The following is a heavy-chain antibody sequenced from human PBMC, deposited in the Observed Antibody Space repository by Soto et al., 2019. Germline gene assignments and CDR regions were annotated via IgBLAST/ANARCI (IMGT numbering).Heavy chain of an antibody. Sequence: PGGSLRLSCAASGFTFSGDSMNWVRQAPGKGLEWVSSISTTSTYIYYADSVKGRFTISRDNANNSLHLQMNSLRAEYTAVYYCTRDDVMDVGGQGTTVTVSS. CDR1: GFTFSGDS. CDR2: ISTTSTYI. CDR3: TRDDVMDV. V-gene: IGHV3-21*01. J-gene: IGHJ6*02.